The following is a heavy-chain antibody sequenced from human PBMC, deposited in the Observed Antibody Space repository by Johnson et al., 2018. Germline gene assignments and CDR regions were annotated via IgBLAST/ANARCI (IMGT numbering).Heavy chain of an antibody. Sequence: QVQLQESGPGLVKXSETXSLXCTVSGGSISSSSYYWAWFRPPPGQGLECIGLVYYGEGTYHTPSPKSRITRSVDTSQEQFPLTMTSVTAADTALYYCARGPRYFGLFYPSDSWGQGTQVTVS. V-gene: IGHV4-39*07. CDR1: GGSISSSSYY. J-gene: IGHJ4*02. CDR2: VYYGEGT. CDR3: ARGPRYFGLFYPSDS. D-gene: IGHD3-9*01.